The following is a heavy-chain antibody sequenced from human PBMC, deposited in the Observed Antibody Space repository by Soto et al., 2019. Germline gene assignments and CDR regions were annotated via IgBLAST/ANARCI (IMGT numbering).Heavy chain of an antibody. J-gene: IGHJ4*02. V-gene: IGHV1-3*01. CDR3: ARDSSRTWYAFDD. CDR1: GYTFTTYP. CDR2: INADNGNT. Sequence: GASVKVSCKPSGYTFTTYPIHWVRQAPGQSLEWMGLINADNGNTKYSQNFQDRVTLTRDTSASTAYMELSSLTSEDTAVYYCARDSSRTWYAFDDWGQGTLVTVSS. D-gene: IGHD6-13*01.